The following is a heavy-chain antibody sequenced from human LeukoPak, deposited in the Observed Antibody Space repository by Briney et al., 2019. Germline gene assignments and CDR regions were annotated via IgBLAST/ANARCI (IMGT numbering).Heavy chain of an antibody. Sequence: GASVKVSCKASGGTFSSYAISWVRQAPGQGLEWMGRIIPILGIANYAQKFQGRVTITADKSTSTAYMELSSLRSEDTAVYYCARSMTTVTTGFDYRGQGTLVTVSS. J-gene: IGHJ4*02. CDR1: GGTFSSYA. V-gene: IGHV1-69*04. CDR2: IIPILGIA. D-gene: IGHD4-17*01. CDR3: ARSMTTVTTGFDY.